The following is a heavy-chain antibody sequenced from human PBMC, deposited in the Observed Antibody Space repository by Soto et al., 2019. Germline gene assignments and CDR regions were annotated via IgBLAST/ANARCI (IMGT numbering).Heavy chain of an antibody. CDR2: ISVYNGNT. V-gene: IGHV1-18*01. J-gene: IGHJ6*02. Sequence: QVQLVQSGGEVKKPGASVKVSCKTSGYSFTTYGISWGRQAPGQGLEWMGWISVYNGNTNYAQKTQGRLTTTTDTATSTAYMELRSLRSDVTAVYYCAREGSAPYYSYGMDVWGQGSTVAVSS. D-gene: IGHD3-10*01. CDR1: GYSFTTYG. CDR3: AREGSAPYYSYGMDV.